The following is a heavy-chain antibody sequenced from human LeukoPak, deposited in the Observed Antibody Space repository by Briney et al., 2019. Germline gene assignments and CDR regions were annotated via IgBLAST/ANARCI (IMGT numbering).Heavy chain of an antibody. CDR1: GFTFSSYA. D-gene: IGHD2-2*01. V-gene: IGHV3-23*01. CDR2: ISGSGGST. CDR3: AKGTDIVVVPAAMDY. J-gene: IGHJ4*02. Sequence: GGSLRLSCAASGFTFSSYAMSWVRQAPGKGLEWVSAISGSGGSTYYADSVKGRFTISRDNSKNTLYLQMNSLRAEDTAVYYCAKGTDIVVVPAAMDYWGQGTLVTVSS.